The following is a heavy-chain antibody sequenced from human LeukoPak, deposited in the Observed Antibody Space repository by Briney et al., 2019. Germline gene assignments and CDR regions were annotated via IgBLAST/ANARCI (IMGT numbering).Heavy chain of an antibody. J-gene: IGHJ4*02. V-gene: IGHV3-11*04. CDR1: GFTSSDYY. CDR2: ISSSGSTI. Sequence: KPGGSLRLSCAASGFTSSDYYMSWIRQAPGKGLEWVSYISSSGSTIYYADSVKGRFTISRDNAKNSLYLQMNSLRAEDTAVYYCARESSTSLTVDYWGQGTLVTVSS. D-gene: IGHD2-2*01. CDR3: ARESSTSLTVDY.